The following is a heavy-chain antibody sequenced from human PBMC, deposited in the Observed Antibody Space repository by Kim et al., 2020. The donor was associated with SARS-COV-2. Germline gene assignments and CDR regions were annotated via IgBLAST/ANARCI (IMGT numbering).Heavy chain of an antibody. J-gene: IGHJ4*02. CDR2: IIPIFGTA. CDR3: ARDPRSSGWYVQPASRRYYFDS. Sequence: SVKVSCKASGGTFSSYAISWVRQAPGQGLEWMGGIIPIFGTANYAQKFQGRVTITADESTSTAYMELSSLRSEDTAVYYCARDPRSSGWYVQPASRRYYFDSWGQGPLFTVSS. V-gene: IGHV1-69*13. D-gene: IGHD6-19*01. CDR1: GGTFSSYA.